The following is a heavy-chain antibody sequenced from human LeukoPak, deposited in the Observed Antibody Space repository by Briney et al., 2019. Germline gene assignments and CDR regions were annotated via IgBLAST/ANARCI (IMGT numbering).Heavy chain of an antibody. J-gene: IGHJ4*02. CDR1: GGSISSSSYY. CDR3: ARPGRRDYCFDY. Sequence: PSETLSLTCTVSGGSISSSSYYWGWIRQPPGKGLEWIGSIYYSGSTYYNPSLKSRVTISVDTSKNQFSLKLSSVTAADTAVYYCARPGRRDYCFDYWGQGTLVTVSS. V-gene: IGHV4-39*01. CDR2: IYYSGST. D-gene: IGHD2-21*02.